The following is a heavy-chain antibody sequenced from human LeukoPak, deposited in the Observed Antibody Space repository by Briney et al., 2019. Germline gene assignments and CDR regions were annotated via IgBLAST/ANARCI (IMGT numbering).Heavy chain of an antibody. Sequence: PSETLSLTCTVSGGSISSYYWSWIRQPPGKGLEWIGYIYYSGSTNYNPSLKSRVTISVDTSKNQFSLKLSSVTAADTAVYYCARVPGRRYYYYMDVWGKGTTVTISS. CDR3: ARVPGRRYYYYMDV. V-gene: IGHV4-59*01. CDR2: IYYSGST. J-gene: IGHJ6*03. CDR1: GGSISSYY. D-gene: IGHD3-10*01.